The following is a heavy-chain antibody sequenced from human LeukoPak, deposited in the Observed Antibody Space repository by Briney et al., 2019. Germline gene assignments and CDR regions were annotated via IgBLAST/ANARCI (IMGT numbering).Heavy chain of an antibody. Sequence: PSETLSLTCTVSGGSISTSSYYWGWVRQPPGKGLEWSGSIFYSGSTYYNPSLKSRVTISVDTSKNQFSLKLRSVTAADTAVFYCARQLGFCSGGSCSDYWGQGTLVTVSS. CDR1: GGSISTSSYY. CDR3: ARQLGFCSGGSCSDY. J-gene: IGHJ4*02. D-gene: IGHD2-15*01. CDR2: IFYSGST. V-gene: IGHV4-39*01.